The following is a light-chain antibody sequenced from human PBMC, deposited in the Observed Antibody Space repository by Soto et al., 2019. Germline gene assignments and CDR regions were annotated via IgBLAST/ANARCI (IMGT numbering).Light chain of an antibody. Sequence: IVLTQSPGTLSLSPGERATLSCSASQSVTTQLAWYQQKPGQAPRLIIHGASSRATGVPDRITGSGSGTDFTLSINRLEPEDFAVYYCQQYGGSTRTFGQGTKVDIK. V-gene: IGKV3-20*01. CDR1: QSVTTQ. CDR3: QQYGGSTRT. CDR2: GAS. J-gene: IGKJ1*01.